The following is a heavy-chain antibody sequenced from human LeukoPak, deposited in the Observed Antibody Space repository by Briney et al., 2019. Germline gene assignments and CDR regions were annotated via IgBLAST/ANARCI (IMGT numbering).Heavy chain of an antibody. Sequence: SETLSLTCTVSGGSISSYYWSWIRQPPGKGLEWIGYIYYSGSTNYNPSLKSRVTISVDTSKNQFSLKLSSVTSADTAVYYCATLRGPPTSSYHSAIDAWGHGTTVTDSS. CDR3: ATLRGPPTSSYHSAIDA. J-gene: IGHJ6*02. D-gene: IGHD2/OR15-2a*01. CDR1: GGSISSYY. V-gene: IGHV4-59*08. CDR2: IYYSGST.